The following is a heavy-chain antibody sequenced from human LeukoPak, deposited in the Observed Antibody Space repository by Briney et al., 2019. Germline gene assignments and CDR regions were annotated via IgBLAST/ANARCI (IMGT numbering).Heavy chain of an antibody. J-gene: IGHJ4*02. V-gene: IGHV4-4*07. CDR3: ARRDISSGWSFDY. CDR1: GGSISNYH. CDR2: IHTSGST. D-gene: IGHD6-19*01. Sequence: SETLSLTCTVSGGSISNYHWSWIRQPAGKGLEWIGQIHTSGSTNYNPPLKSRVTMSIDTTEDQVSLTIRSVTAADTAFYYCARRDISSGWSFDYWSQRTLVTVSS.